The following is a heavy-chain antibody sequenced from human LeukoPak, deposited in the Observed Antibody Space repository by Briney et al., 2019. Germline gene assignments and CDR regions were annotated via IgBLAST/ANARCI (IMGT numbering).Heavy chain of an antibody. CDR2: INHSGST. D-gene: IGHD3-3*01. CDR3: ARGIYYDFWSGYYTAVYYFDY. Sequence: SETLSLTCAVYGGSFSGYYWSWIRQPPGKGLEWIGEINHSGSTNYNPSLKSRVTISVDTSKNQFSLKLSSVTAADTAVYYCARGIYYDFWSGYYTAVYYFDYWGQGTLVTVSS. CDR1: GGSFSGYY. J-gene: IGHJ4*02. V-gene: IGHV4-34*01.